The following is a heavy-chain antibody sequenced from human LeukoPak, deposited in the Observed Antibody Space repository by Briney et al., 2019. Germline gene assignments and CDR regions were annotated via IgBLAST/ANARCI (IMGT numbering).Heavy chain of an antibody. CDR3: AKGGHYYGSGSPIGDY. D-gene: IGHD3-10*01. CDR1: GFTFSSYA. Sequence: GGSLRLSCAASGFTFSSYAMSWVRQAPGKGLEWVSAISGSDSSTYYADSVKGRFTISRDNSKNTLYLQMNSLRAEDTAVYYCAKGGHYYGSGSPIGDYWGQGTLVTVSS. CDR2: ISGSDSST. V-gene: IGHV3-23*01. J-gene: IGHJ4*02.